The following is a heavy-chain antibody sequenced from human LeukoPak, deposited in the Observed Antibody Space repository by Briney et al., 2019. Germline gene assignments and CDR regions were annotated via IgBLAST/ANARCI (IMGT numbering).Heavy chain of an antibody. V-gene: IGHV3-30*18. CDR1: GFTFSSYG. CDR2: ISYDGSNK. Sequence: GGSLRLSCAASGFTFSSYGMHWVRQAPGKGLEWVAVISYDGSNKYYADSVKGRFTTSRDNSKNTLYLQMNSLRAEDTAIYSCAKVLQQLASFDYWGQGTLVTVSS. D-gene: IGHD6-13*01. J-gene: IGHJ4*02. CDR3: AKVLQQLASFDY.